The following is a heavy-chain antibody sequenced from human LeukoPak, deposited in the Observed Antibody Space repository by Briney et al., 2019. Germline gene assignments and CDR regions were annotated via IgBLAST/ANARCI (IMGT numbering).Heavy chain of an antibody. CDR1: GYTFTSYG. CDR3: ARDPGGSYYRPLLY. V-gene: IGHV1-18*01. CDR2: ISAYNGNT. Sequence: GASVKVSCKAYGYTFTSYGSSWVRQAPGQGLEWMGWISAYNGNTNYAQKLQGRVTMTTDTSTSTAYMELRSLRSDDTAVYYCARDPGGSYYRPLLYWGQGTLVTVSS. J-gene: IGHJ4*02. D-gene: IGHD1-26*01.